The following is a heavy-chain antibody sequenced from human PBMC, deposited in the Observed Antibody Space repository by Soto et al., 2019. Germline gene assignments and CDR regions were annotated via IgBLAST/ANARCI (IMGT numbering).Heavy chain of an antibody. Sequence: KPSETLSLTCTVSGPSISSSTYYWGWIRQPPGKGLEWIGNVDYSGSSYYSPSLKGRVTISVDTSKNQFSLKLSSVTAADTAVYYCARQPHFGVVQDWFDPWGQGTLVTVSS. J-gene: IGHJ5*02. D-gene: IGHD3-3*01. CDR3: ARQPHFGVVQDWFDP. V-gene: IGHV4-39*01. CDR1: GPSISSSTYY. CDR2: VDYSGSS.